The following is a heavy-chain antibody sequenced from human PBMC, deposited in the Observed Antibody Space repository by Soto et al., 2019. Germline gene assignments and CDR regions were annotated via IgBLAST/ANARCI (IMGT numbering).Heavy chain of an antibody. CDR2: IKSKTDGGTT. V-gene: IGHV3-15*01. CDR1: GFTFSNAW. D-gene: IGHD4-17*01. CDR3: TTDLEATVARHAFDI. Sequence: GGSLKISCAASGFTFSNAWMSWVRQAPGKGLEWVGRIKSKTDGGTTDYAAPVKGRFTISRDDSKNTLYLQMNSLKTEDTAVYYCTTDLEATVARHAFDIWGQGTMVTVSS. J-gene: IGHJ3*02.